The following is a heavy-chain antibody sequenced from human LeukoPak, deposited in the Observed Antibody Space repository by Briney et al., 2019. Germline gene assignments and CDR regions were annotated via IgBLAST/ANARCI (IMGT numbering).Heavy chain of an antibody. Sequence: GGSLRLSCSPSGFTLSPYSMNWVRQAPGKGLEWVAFIDTTSRTMYYAGSVKGRFSISRDNAKNSLFLQMNSLRVEDTAVYYCVRDRVGGSLDYWGQGTLVTVSS. CDR1: GFTLSPYS. J-gene: IGHJ4*02. V-gene: IGHV3-48*01. D-gene: IGHD1-26*01. CDR3: VRDRVGGSLDY. CDR2: IDTTSRTM.